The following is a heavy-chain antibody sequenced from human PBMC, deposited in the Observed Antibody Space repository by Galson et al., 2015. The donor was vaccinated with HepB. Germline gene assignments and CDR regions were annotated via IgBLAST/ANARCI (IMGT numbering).Heavy chain of an antibody. CDR2: IDPSDSYT. CDR3: ARWGYVLRFLGGFDP. Sequence: QSGAEVKKPGESLRISCKGSGYSFTSYWIGWVRQMPGKGLEWMGRIDPSDSYTNYSPSFQGHVTISADKSISTAYLQWSSLKASDTAMYYCARWGYVLRFLGGFDPWGQGTLVTVSS. V-gene: IGHV5-10-1*01. D-gene: IGHD3-3*01. CDR1: GYSFTSYW. J-gene: IGHJ5*02.